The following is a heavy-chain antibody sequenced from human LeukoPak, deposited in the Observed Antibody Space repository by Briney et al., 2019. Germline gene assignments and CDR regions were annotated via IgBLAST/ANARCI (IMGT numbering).Heavy chain of an antibody. CDR1: GFTFSSYE. J-gene: IGHJ4*02. CDR3: AKGPVAGRYFDY. V-gene: IGHV3-48*03. Sequence: GGSLRLSCAASGFTFSSYEMNWVRQAPGKGLEWVSYISSSGSTTYYADSVKGRFTISRDNSKNTLYLQMNSLRAEDTAVYYCAKGPVAGRYFDYWGQGTLVTVSS. D-gene: IGHD6-19*01. CDR2: ISSSGSTT.